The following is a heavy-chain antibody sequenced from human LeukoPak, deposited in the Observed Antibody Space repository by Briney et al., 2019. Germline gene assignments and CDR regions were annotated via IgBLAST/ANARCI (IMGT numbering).Heavy chain of an antibody. J-gene: IGHJ4*02. Sequence: PGGSLRLSYATSGFTFSSNWMSWVRHAPGRGLDWVANINPDGSAQYYAASVKGRFTVSRDNAKNSLYLQMSSLRVEDTAIYYCARANNSSWHNWGQGALVTVPS. V-gene: IGHV3-7*01. CDR2: INPDGSAQ. CDR1: GFTFSSNW. CDR3: ARANNSSWHN. D-gene: IGHD2-15*01.